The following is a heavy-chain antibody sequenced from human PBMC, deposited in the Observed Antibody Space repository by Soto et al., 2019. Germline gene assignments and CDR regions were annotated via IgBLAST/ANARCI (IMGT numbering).Heavy chain of an antibody. CDR1: GFTFTNYA. D-gene: IGHD4-4*01. CDR2: SSGSGSGGST. CDR3: AKDRDDYRNYVFDY. J-gene: IGHJ4*02. V-gene: IGHV3-23*01. Sequence: EVQLLESGGGLVQPGGSLRLSCAASGFTFTNYAMTWVLQAPGKGLEWVSISSGSGSGGSTNYADSVKGRFTISRDTSKNTLYLQMNSLRVEDTAVYYCAKDRDDYRNYVFDYWGQGTLVTVSS.